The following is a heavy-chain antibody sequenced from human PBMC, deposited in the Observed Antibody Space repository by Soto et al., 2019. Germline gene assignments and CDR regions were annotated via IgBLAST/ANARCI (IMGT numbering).Heavy chain of an antibody. CDR3: ERTTTAYNWFDL. CDR1: GGTITNYA. V-gene: IGHV1-69*01. Sequence: QMQLVQSGAEVKKRGSSVKVSCKASGGTITNYAINWVRQAPGQGLEWMGGIIPISGAVNYAQKFQGRVTITADESTSTVYMALSSLRSENTAVYYCERTTTAYNWFDLWGQGTLVTVSS. D-gene: IGHD4-17*01. J-gene: IGHJ5*02. CDR2: IIPISGAV.